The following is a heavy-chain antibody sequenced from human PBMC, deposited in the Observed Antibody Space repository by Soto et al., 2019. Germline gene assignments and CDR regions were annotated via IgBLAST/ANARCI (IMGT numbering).Heavy chain of an antibody. CDR1: GFIFKNAW. J-gene: IGHJ4*02. CDR3: TATKGAYSAYVSCDF. Sequence: EVQVVESGGGLVKPGGSLRLSCTTSGFIFKNAWMTWVRRAPGRGLEWIGRIKTKTDGETTDYASPMQGRFTISRDDSRSTGFLQMTSLKAEDTAIYYCTATKGAYSAYVSCDFWGQGVLVTVSS. V-gene: IGHV3-15*01. D-gene: IGHD5-12*01. CDR2: IKTKTDGETT.